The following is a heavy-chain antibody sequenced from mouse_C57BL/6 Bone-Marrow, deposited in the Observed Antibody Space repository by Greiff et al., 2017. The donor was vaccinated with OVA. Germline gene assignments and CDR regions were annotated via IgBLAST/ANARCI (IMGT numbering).Heavy chain of an antibody. Sequence: VQRVESGAELARPGASVKLSCKASGYTFTSYGISWVKQRTGQGLEWIGEIYPRSGNTYYNEKFKGKATLTADKSSSTAYMELRSLTSEDSAVYYCARSRLRLDYWGQGTTLTVSS. CDR1: GYTFTSYG. D-gene: IGHD2-4*01. CDR2: IYPRSGNT. J-gene: IGHJ2*01. CDR3: ARSRLRLDY. V-gene: IGHV1-81*01.